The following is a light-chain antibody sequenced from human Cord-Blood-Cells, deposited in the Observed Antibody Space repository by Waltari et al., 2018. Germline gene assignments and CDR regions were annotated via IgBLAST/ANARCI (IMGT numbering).Light chain of an antibody. CDR1: SSDVGGYNY. CDR3: CSYAGSYTWV. Sequence: QSALTQPRSVSGSPGQSVTISCTGTSSDVGGYNYVSWYQQHPGKAPKLMIYDVSKRPWGVPDRFSGSKSGNTASLTISGLQAENEADYDCCSYAGSYTWVFGGGTKLTVL. V-gene: IGLV2-11*01. J-gene: IGLJ3*02. CDR2: DVS.